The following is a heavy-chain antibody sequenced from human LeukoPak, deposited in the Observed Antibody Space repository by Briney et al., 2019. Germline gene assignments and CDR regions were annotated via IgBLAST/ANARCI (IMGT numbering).Heavy chain of an antibody. CDR3: ARASGYQVYYGMDV. D-gene: IGHD3-22*01. CDR1: GFTFSTYW. V-gene: IGHV3-74*01. Sequence: LTGGSLRLSCAASGFTFSTYWMHWVRQAPGKGLVWVSRINSDGSSTNYADSVKGRFTISRDNAKNSLYLQMNSLRDEDTAVYYCARASGYQVYYGMDVWGQGTTVTVSS. CDR2: INSDGSST. J-gene: IGHJ6*02.